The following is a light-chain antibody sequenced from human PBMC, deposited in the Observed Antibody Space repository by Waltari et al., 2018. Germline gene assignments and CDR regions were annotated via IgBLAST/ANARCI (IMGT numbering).Light chain of an antibody. J-gene: IGKJ1*01. CDR2: WAS. V-gene: IGKV4-1*01. CDR3: QQYYSIPPT. Sequence: DIVMTQSPDSLAVSLGERATINGKASQSVLYSANNKNYLAWYQQKPGQPPKLLIYWASTRESGVPARFSGSGSGTDFTLTISSLQAEDVAVYYCQQYYSIPPTFGQGTQVEIK. CDR1: QSVLYSANNKNY.